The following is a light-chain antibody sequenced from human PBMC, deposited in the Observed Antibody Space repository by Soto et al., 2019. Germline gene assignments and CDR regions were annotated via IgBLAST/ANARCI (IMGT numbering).Light chain of an antibody. J-gene: IGKJ1*01. CDR3: QQFTFSLWT. CDR2: GAS. CDR1: QSVYNNY. V-gene: IGKV3-20*01. Sequence: EVVLTQSPGTLSLSPGESATLSCRASQSVYNNYLAWYQQKPGQAPRLLIYGASTRATDIPDRFIASGSGTDFTLTIRRREPEDFAVYYCQQFTFSLWTFGQGTRVEIK.